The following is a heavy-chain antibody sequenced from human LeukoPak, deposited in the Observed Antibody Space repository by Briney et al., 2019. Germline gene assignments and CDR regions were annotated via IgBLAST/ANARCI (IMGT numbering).Heavy chain of an antibody. Sequence: GGSLRLSCAASGFTVSSNYMSWVRQAPGKGLEWVADIKEDGSEKYYVDSVKGRFTISRDNAKNSLYLQMNSLRAEGTAVYYCARDSGLTTVTTYWDYWGQGTLVTVSS. J-gene: IGHJ4*02. V-gene: IGHV3-7*05. CDR1: GFTVSSNY. D-gene: IGHD4-17*01. CDR2: IKEDGSEK. CDR3: ARDSGLTTVTTYWDY.